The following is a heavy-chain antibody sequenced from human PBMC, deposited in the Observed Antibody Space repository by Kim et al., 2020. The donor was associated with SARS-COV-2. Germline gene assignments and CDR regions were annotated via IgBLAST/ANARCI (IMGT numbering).Heavy chain of an antibody. D-gene: IGHD2-15*01. Sequence: SVKVSCKASGGTFSSYASSWVRQAPGQGREWMGGIIPIFGTANYAQKFQGRVTITADESTSTAYMELSSLRSEDTAVYYCARVQDHHRDCSGGSCYSVKVDGSYYYYGMDVWGQGTTVTVSS. J-gene: IGHJ6*02. CDR1: GGTFSSYA. V-gene: IGHV1-69*13. CDR2: IIPIFGTA. CDR3: ARVQDHHRDCSGGSCYSVKVDGSYYYYGMDV.